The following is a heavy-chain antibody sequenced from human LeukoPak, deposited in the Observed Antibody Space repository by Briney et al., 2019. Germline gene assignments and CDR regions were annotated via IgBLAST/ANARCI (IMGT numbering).Heavy chain of an antibody. CDR2: ISGGGDNT. J-gene: IGHJ6*03. V-gene: IGHV3-23*01. Sequence: GGSLRLSCAVSGFPFSDFAMSWVRQAPGKGLEWVSTISGGGDNTYFADSVKGRFTISRDNFKNTLFLQMVSLRAEDTAVYYCAKFEGALLGNYYMDVWGKGTTVTVSS. CDR3: AKFEGALLGNYYMDV. CDR1: GFPFSDFA.